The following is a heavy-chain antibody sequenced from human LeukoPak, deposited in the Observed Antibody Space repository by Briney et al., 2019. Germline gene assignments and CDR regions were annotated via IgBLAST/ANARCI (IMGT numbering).Heavy chain of an antibody. CDR3: AKIHSPYYYDSSGPDH. D-gene: IGHD3-22*01. CDR1: GSTFSSYA. V-gene: IGHV3-23*01. Sequence: GGSLRLSCAASGSTFSSYAMSWVRQAPGKGLEWVSAISGSGGSTYYADSVKGRFTNSRDNSKNTLYLQMNSLRAEDTAVYYCAKIHSPYYYDSSGPDHWGQGTLVTVSS. CDR2: ISGSGGST. J-gene: IGHJ4*02.